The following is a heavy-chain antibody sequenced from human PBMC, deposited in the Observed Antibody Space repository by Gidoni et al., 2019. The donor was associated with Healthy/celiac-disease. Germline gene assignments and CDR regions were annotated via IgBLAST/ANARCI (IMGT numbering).Heavy chain of an antibody. CDR2: ISSSSSTI. CDR1: GFTFSSYS. D-gene: IGHD2-2*02. V-gene: IGHV3-48*02. J-gene: IGHJ6*02. CDR3: ASSDCSSTSCYTNYYYYGMDV. Sequence: EVQLVESGGGLVQPGGSLRLSCAASGFTFSSYSMNWVRQAPGKGLEWVSYISSSSSTIYYADSVKGRFTISRDNAKNSLYLQMNSLRDEDTAVYYCASSDCSSTSCYTNYYYYGMDVWGQGTTVTVSS.